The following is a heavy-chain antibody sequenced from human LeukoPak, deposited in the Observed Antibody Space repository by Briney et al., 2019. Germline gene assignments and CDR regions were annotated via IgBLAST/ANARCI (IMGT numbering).Heavy chain of an antibody. V-gene: IGHV4-31*03. CDR1: GGSIRNGGYY. CDR2: IYHTGSA. D-gene: IGHD3-22*01. Sequence: PSETLSLTCTVSGGSIRNGGYYWNWIRQHPGKGLEWIGNIYHTGSAYYNPSLESRVTISADRSNKQFSLKLTSVTAADTAVYYCARGIEGYYFESSGYSSPACNYIDAWGQGTLVIVSS. J-gene: IGHJ5*02. CDR3: ARGIEGYYFESSGYSSPACNYIDA.